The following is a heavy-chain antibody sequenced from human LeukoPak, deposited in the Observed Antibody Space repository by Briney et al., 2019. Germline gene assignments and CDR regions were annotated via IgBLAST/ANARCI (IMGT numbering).Heavy chain of an antibody. D-gene: IGHD4-17*01. J-gene: IGHJ4*02. CDR2: IYYSGST. CDR3: ARADHGDYSMVGDY. V-gene: IGHV4-39*01. Sequence: PPETLSLTCTVSGGSISSSSYYWGWIRQPPGKGLEWIGSIYYSGSTYYNPSLKSRVTISVDTSKNQFSLKLSSVTAADTAVYYCARADHGDYSMVGDYWGQGTLVTVSS. CDR1: GGSISSSSYY.